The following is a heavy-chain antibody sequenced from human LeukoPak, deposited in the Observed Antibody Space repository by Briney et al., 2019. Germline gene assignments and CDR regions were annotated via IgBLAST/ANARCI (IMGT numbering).Heavy chain of an antibody. D-gene: IGHD3-16*01. CDR3: ARVRYRLAETYIDY. J-gene: IGHJ4*02. CDR2: INPNSGDT. Sequence: VASVKVSCKASGYIFTGYYMHWVRQAPGQGLEWMGWINPNSGDTNYAQKFPGRVTMTRDTSISTAYMELSRLRSDDTAVYYCARVRYRLAETYIDYWGQGTLVTVSS. V-gene: IGHV1-2*02. CDR1: GYIFTGYY.